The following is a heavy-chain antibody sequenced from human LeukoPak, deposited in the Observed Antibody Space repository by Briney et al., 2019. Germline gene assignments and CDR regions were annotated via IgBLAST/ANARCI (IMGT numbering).Heavy chain of an antibody. CDR2: IGWDGTNI. CDR3: TKDMEWGMDV. Sequence: GGSLRLSCAASGFTFDRHTMHWVRQPPGKGPEWVSLIGWDGTNIDYADSVKGRFTISRDNSKNFVYLQMHSLRAEDTALYYCTKDMEWGMDVWGQGTTVIVSS. CDR1: GFTFDRHT. J-gene: IGHJ6*02. V-gene: IGHV3-43*01. D-gene: IGHD3-3*01.